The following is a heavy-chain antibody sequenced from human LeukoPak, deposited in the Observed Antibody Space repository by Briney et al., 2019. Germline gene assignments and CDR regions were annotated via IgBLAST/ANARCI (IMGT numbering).Heavy chain of an antibody. CDR2: ISGSGGST. CDR3: ARDFWSGDLLFDY. Sequence: GGSLRLSCAASGFTVSSNYMSWVRQAPGKGLEWVSAISGSGGSTYYADSVKGRFTISRDNSKNTLYLQMNSLRAEDTAVYYCARDFWSGDLLFDYWGQGTLVTVSS. D-gene: IGHD3-3*01. CDR1: GFTVSSNY. V-gene: IGHV3-23*01. J-gene: IGHJ4*02.